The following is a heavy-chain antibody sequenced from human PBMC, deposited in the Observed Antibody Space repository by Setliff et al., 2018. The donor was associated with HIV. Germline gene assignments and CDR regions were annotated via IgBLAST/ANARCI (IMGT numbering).Heavy chain of an antibody. CDR3: AREGVSLWFGELPSSYYMDV. J-gene: IGHJ6*03. Sequence: GASVKVSCKASGGTFSSYAISWVRQAPGQGLEWMGGIIPIFGTSNHAQKFQGRVTITADESTSTAYMELSSLRSEDTAVYYCAREGVSLWFGELPSSYYMDVWGKGTTVTVSS. CDR2: IIPIFGTS. CDR1: GGTFSSYA. D-gene: IGHD3-10*01. V-gene: IGHV1-69*13.